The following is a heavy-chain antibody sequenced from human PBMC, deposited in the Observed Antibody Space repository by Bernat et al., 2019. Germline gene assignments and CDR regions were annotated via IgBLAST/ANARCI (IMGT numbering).Heavy chain of an antibody. J-gene: IGHJ3*02. CDR2: ISYDGSNK. CDR3: AKDPLYGDYAHDAFDI. CDR1: GFTFSSYG. V-gene: IGHV3-30*18. Sequence: QVQLVESGGGVVQPGRSLRLSCAASGFTFSSYGMHWVRQAPGKGLEWVAVISYDGSNKYYADSVKGRFTISRDNSKNTLYLQMNSLRAEDTAVYYCAKDPLYGDYAHDAFDIWGQGTMVTVSS. D-gene: IGHD4-17*01.